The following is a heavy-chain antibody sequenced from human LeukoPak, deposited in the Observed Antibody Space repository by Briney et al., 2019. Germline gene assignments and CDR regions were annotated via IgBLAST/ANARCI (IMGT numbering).Heavy chain of an antibody. D-gene: IGHD3-22*01. Sequence: ASVKVSCKVSGYTLTELSMHWVRQAPGKGHEWRGGFDPEDGETIYAQKFQGRVTMTEDTSTDTAYMELSSLRSEDTAVYYCATATKTYDSSGYFFDYWGQGTLVTVSS. CDR2: FDPEDGET. CDR1: GYTLTELS. V-gene: IGHV1-24*01. CDR3: ATATKTYDSSGYFFDY. J-gene: IGHJ4*02.